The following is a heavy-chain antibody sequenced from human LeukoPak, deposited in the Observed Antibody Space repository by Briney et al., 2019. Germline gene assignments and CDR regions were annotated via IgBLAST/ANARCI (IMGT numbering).Heavy chain of an antibody. CDR1: GFTFSSYA. J-gene: IGHJ6*02. Sequence: GRSLRLSCAASGFTFSSYAMHWVRQAPGKGLEWVAVISYDGSNKYYADSVKGRFTISRDNSKNTLYLQMNSLRAEDTAVYYCARASRGLSYCYYYGMDVWGQGTTVTVSS. CDR3: ARASRGLSYCYYYGMDV. V-gene: IGHV3-30-3*01. CDR2: ISYDGSNK.